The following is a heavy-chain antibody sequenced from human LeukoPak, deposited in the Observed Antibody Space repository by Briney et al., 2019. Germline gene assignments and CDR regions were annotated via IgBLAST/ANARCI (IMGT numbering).Heavy chain of an antibody. CDR1: GYTLTELS. D-gene: IGHD3-22*01. V-gene: IGHV1-24*01. CDR3: ATRVDSSGYYPPFDY. J-gene: IGHJ4*02. Sequence: GASVKVSCKVCGYTLTELSKHWVRQAPGKGLEWMGGFDPEDGETIYAQKFQGRVTMTEDTSTDTVYMELSSLRSEDTAVYYCATRVDSSGYYPPFDYWGQGTLVTVSS. CDR2: FDPEDGET.